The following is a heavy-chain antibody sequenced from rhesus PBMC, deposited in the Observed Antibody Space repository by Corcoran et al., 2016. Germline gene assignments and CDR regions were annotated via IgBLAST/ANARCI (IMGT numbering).Heavy chain of an antibody. Sequence: QLQLQESGPGLVKPSETLSLTCAVSGGSITNNFWNWIRQPPGKGLEGMGRISGSSGSTDYNPSLKCRVTISTDTSKNQFSRKFNSVTDADTAIYHCARDMSGRKSDGLDSWGQGVVVTISS. CDR2: ISGSSGST. D-gene: IGHD1-1*01. J-gene: IGHJ6*01. CDR3: ARDMSGRKSDGLDS. V-gene: IGHV4-173*01. CDR1: GGSITNNF.